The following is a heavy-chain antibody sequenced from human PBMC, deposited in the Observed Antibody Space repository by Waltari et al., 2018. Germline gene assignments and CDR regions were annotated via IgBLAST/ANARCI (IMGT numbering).Heavy chain of an antibody. Sequence: QVQLVQSGSEVKKPGASVKVSCKASGYTFTSYAMHWVRQAPGQRLEWMGWINAGNGNTKDSQKFKGRGTITRDTSTNTAYMELSSLRSEDTAVYYCARPKGYSSGPFDYWGQGTLVTVSS. V-gene: IGHV1-3*01. J-gene: IGHJ4*02. CDR1: GYTFTSYA. CDR3: ARPKGYSSGPFDY. CDR2: INAGNGNT. D-gene: IGHD6-19*01.